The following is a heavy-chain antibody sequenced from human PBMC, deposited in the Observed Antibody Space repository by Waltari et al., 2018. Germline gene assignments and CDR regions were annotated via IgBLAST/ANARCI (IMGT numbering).Heavy chain of an antibody. CDR2: IYTSGST. CDR3: ARAKGSWYVEYFQH. J-gene: IGHJ1*01. CDR1: GGSISSGGYY. D-gene: IGHD6-13*01. V-gene: IGHV4-61*02. Sequence: QVQLQESGPGLVKPSQTLSLTCTVSGGSISSGGYYWSWIRQHPGKGLEWIGRIYTSGSTNYNPSLKSRVTMSVDTSKNQFSLKLSSVTAADTAVYYCARAKGSWYVEYFQHWGQGTLVTVSS.